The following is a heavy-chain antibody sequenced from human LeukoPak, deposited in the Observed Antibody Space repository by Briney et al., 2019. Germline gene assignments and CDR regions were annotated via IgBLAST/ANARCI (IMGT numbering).Heavy chain of an antibody. CDR1: GFTFSSYA. CDR2: ISCSGGST. V-gene: IGHV3-23*01. Sequence: GGSLRLSCAASGFTFSSYAMSWVRQAPGKGLEWVSAISCSGGSTYYADSVKGRFTISRDNSKNTLYLQMNSLRAEETAVYYCAKDRAEQWPHFTFDYWGQGTLVTVSS. D-gene: IGHD6-19*01. CDR3: AKDRAEQWPHFTFDY. J-gene: IGHJ4*02.